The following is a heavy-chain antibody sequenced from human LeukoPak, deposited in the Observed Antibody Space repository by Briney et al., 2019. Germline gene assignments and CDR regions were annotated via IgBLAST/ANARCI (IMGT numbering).Heavy chain of an antibody. CDR2: IYPGDSNI. J-gene: IGHJ4*02. Sequence: GESLKISCRGSEYSFTTYWIGWVRQMPGKGLEWMAIIYPGDSNIHYSPSFQGHITISADRSISTAYLQWSSLRASDTAMYYCASINHPLGLLYWGQGTRVTASS. CDR3: ASINHPLGLLY. CDR1: EYSFTTYW. D-gene: IGHD2-21*01. V-gene: IGHV5-51*01.